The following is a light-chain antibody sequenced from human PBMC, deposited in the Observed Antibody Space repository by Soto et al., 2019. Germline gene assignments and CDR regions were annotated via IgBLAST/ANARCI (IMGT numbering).Light chain of an antibody. CDR3: QQYHNLWT. CDR1: QSVFSN. CDR2: RAS. Sequence: EIVMTQSPATLSVSPGERATLSCRASQSVFSNVGWYQQRPGQAPRLLIYRASTRATGIPARFSGSGSGTEFTLTISSLQSEAFAVYYCQQYHNLWTFGQGTNVEIK. V-gene: IGKV3-15*01. J-gene: IGKJ1*01.